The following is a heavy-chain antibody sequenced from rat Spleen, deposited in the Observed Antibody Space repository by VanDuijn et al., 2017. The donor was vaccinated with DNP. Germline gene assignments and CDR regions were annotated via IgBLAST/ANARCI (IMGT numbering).Heavy chain of an antibody. CDR2: IRYTGST. CDR1: GYSITSYY. D-gene: IGHD1-12*03. Sequence: EVQLQESGPGLVKPSQSLSLSCSVTGYSITSYYWGWIRKFPGNKMEWIGHIRYTGSTSYNPSLKSRVSIIRDTAKNQFFLQLNSVTAEYTATYYCASYFYDGYFAMDAWGQGTSVTVSS. J-gene: IGHJ4*01. CDR3: ASYFYDGYFAMDA. V-gene: IGHV3-1*01.